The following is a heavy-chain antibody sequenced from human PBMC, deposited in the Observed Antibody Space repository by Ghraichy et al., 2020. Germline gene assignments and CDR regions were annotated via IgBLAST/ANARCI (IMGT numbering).Heavy chain of an antibody. J-gene: IGHJ4*02. CDR2: IIPIFGTA. V-gene: IGHV1-69*13. CDR3: ARGESIAARQFDY. D-gene: IGHD6-6*01. CDR1: GGTFSSYA. Sequence: SVKVSCKASGGTFSSYAISWVRQAPGQGLEWMGGIIPIFGTANYAQKFQGRVTITADESTSTAYMELSSLRSEDTAVYYRARGESIAARQFDYWGQGTLVTVSS.